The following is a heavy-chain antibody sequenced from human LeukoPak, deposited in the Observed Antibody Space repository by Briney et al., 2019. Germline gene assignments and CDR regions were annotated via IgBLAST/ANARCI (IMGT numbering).Heavy chain of an antibody. CDR3: AREYCSSTSCYEKYMDV. CDR1: GYTFTGYY. J-gene: IGHJ6*03. V-gene: IGHV1-2*02. CDR2: INPNSGGT. D-gene: IGHD2-2*01. Sequence: VASVKVSCKASGYTFTGYYMHWVRQAPGQGLEWMGWINPNSGGTNYAQKFQGRVTMTRDTSISTAYMELSRLRSDDTAVYYCAREYCSSTSCYEKYMDVWGKGTTVTVSS.